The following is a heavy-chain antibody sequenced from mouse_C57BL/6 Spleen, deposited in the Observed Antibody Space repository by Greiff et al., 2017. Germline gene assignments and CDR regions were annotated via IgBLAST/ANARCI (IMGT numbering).Heavy chain of an antibody. CDR2: ISSGSSTI. J-gene: IGHJ1*03. CDR1: GFTFSDYG. D-gene: IGHD2-14*01. Sequence: EVHLVESGGGLVKPGGSLKLSCAASGFTFSDYGMHWVRQAPAKELEWVAYISSGSSTIYYADTVKGRFTISRDNAKNTLFLQMTSLRSEDTAMYYCARRATIGGYFDVWGTGTTVTVSS. V-gene: IGHV5-17*01. CDR3: ARRATIGGYFDV.